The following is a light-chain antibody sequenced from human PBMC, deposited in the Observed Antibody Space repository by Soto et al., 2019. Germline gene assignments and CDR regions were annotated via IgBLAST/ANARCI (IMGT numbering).Light chain of an antibody. Sequence: QSALTQPASVSGSPGQSITISCTGTSSDVGGYNYVSWYQQHPGKAPKLMIYEVSNRPSGVSNRFSGSKSGNTASLTISGPQDEDEADYYCSSYTSSSTVVFGGGTKVTVL. CDR3: SSYTSSSTVV. CDR2: EVS. CDR1: SSDVGGYNY. V-gene: IGLV2-14*01. J-gene: IGLJ2*01.